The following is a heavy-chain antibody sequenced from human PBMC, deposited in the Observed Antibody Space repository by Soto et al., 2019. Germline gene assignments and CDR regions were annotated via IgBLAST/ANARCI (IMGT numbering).Heavy chain of an antibody. V-gene: IGHV3-66*01. CDR2: IYSGGST. Sequence: PGGSLRLSCAASGFTVSSNYMSWVRQAPGKGLEWVSVIYSGGSTYYADSVKGRFTISRDNSKNTLYLQMNSLRAEDTAVYYCARARPQRPVDTAIAPFFPVLDYWGQGTLVTVSS. D-gene: IGHD5-18*01. CDR1: GFTVSSNY. CDR3: ARARPQRPVDTAIAPFFPVLDY. J-gene: IGHJ4*02.